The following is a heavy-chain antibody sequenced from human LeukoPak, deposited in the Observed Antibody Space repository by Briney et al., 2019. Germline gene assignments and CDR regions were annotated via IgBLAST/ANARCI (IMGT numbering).Heavy chain of an antibody. Sequence: SETLSLTCTVSGGSISSSSYYWGWLRQPPGQGLEWIGSIYYSGSTYYNPSLKSRVTISVDTSKNQFSLKLSSVTAADTAVYYCARRPCSSSYRGVAADVGFDYWGQGTLVTVSS. CDR3: ARRPCSSSYRGVAADVGFDY. CDR1: GGSISSSSYY. V-gene: IGHV4-39*01. J-gene: IGHJ4*02. D-gene: IGHD6-13*01. CDR2: IYYSGST.